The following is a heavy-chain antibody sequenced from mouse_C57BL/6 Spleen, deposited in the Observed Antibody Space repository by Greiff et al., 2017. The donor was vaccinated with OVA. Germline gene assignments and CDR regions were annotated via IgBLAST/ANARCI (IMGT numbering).Heavy chain of an antibody. J-gene: IGHJ1*03. CDR2: ISDGGSYT. CDR3: ARDTKIYYDYDWYFDV. V-gene: IGHV5-4*01. CDR1: GFTFSSYA. D-gene: IGHD2-4*01. Sequence: EVKLVESGGGLVKPGGSLKLSCAASGFTFSSYAMSWVRQTPEKRLEWVATISDGGSYTYYPDNVKGRFTISRDNAKNNLYLQMSHLKSEDTAMYYCARDTKIYYDYDWYFDVWGTGTTVTVSS.